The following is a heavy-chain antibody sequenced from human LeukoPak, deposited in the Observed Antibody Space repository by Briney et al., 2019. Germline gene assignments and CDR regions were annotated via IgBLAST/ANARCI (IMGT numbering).Heavy chain of an antibody. D-gene: IGHD3-10*01. CDR1: GGSFSGYY. V-gene: IGHV4-34*01. J-gene: IGHJ6*02. CDR3: ARDPLWFRELYGMDV. Sequence: SETLSLTCAVYGGSFSGYYWSWIRQPPGKGLEWIGEINHSGSTNYNPSLKSRVTISVDTSKNQFSLKLSSVTAADTAVYYCARDPLWFRELYGMDVWGQGTTVTVSS. CDR2: INHSGST.